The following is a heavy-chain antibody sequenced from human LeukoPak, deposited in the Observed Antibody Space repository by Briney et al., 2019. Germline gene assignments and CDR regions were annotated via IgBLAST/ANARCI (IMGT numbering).Heavy chain of an antibody. CDR2: ISTSSSYI. J-gene: IGHJ6*03. Sequence: GGSLRLSCAASGFTFSTYSGNWIRQAPGKGLEWVSSISTSSSYIYYADSVKGRFTISRDNAKNSLYLQMNSLRAEDTALYYCARDGDTVLTRGYYYYMDVWGKGTTVTVS. V-gene: IGHV3-21*01. CDR3: ARDGDTVLTRGYYYYMDV. D-gene: IGHD4-23*01. CDR1: GFTFSTYS.